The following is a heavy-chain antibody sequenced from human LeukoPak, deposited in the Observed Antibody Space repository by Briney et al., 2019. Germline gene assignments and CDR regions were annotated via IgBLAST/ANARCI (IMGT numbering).Heavy chain of an antibody. CDR3: ARDLGMEYCSSTSCYEVSTSAFDI. Sequence: PSETLSLTCTVSGGSISSYYWSWIRQPAGKGLEWIGRIYTSGSTNYNPSLKSLVTMSVDTSKNQFSLKLSSVTAADTAVYYCARDLGMEYCSSTSCYEVSTSAFDIWGQGTMVTVSS. J-gene: IGHJ3*02. V-gene: IGHV4-4*07. CDR2: IYTSGST. CDR1: GGSISSYY. D-gene: IGHD2-2*01.